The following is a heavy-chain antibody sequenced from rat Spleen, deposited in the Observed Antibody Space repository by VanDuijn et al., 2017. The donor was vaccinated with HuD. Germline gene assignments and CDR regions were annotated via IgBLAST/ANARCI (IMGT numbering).Heavy chain of an antibody. Sequence: EVQLVESGGGLVQPGRSMKLSCAASGFTFSSFPMAWVRQAPTKGLDWVATISTSGGSTYYRDSVKGRLTISRDNAKTTLYLQMNSLRSEDTATYYCTRGRFFDYWGQGVMVTVSS. CDR1: GFTFSSFP. CDR2: ISTSGGST. V-gene: IGHV5-46*01. J-gene: IGHJ2*01. CDR3: TRGRFFDY. D-gene: IGHD1-11*01.